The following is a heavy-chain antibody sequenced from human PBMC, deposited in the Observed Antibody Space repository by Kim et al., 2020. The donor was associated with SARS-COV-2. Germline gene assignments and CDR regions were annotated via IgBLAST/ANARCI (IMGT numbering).Heavy chain of an antibody. V-gene: IGHV4-4*02. D-gene: IGHD1-1*01. Sequence: SETLSLTCVLSGDSITSNYWWSWVRQPPGKGLEWTGEIYRDGTTNYNPSLRGRVTISLDKSKNQVSLTLTTVTAVDTATYYCARHKMSTNAFDIWGQGT. CDR1: GDSITSNYW. CDR3: ARHKMSTNAFDI. CDR2: IYRDGTT. J-gene: IGHJ3*02.